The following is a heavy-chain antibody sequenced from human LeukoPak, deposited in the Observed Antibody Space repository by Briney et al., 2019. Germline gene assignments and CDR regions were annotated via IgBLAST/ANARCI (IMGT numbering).Heavy chain of an antibody. CDR2: INPSGGST. V-gene: IGHV1-46*01. CDR1: GYSLTNYY. D-gene: IGHD1-14*01. J-gene: IGHJ4*02. Sequence: ASVKVSCKAFGYSLTNYYVHWVRQAPGQGLEWMGEINPSGGSTSYAQKFQGRITVTRDTSISTAYMGLSRLRSDDTAVYYCARDLGFKPSSSDYWGQGTLVTVSS. CDR3: ARDLGFKPSSSDY.